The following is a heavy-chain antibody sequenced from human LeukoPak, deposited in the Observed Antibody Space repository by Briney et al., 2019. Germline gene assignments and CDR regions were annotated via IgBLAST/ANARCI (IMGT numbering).Heavy chain of an antibody. V-gene: IGHV3-7*01. Sequence: GGSLRLSCAASGFTFSSYWMSWVRQAPGKGLEWVANIKKDGSEKNYVDSVKGRFTISRDNAKNSLYLQMNSLRAEDTAVYYCARVGDDYVWGSAYFDYWGQGTLVTVSS. J-gene: IGHJ4*02. CDR1: GFTFSSYW. D-gene: IGHD3-16*01. CDR3: ARVGDDYVWGSAYFDY. CDR2: IKKDGSEK.